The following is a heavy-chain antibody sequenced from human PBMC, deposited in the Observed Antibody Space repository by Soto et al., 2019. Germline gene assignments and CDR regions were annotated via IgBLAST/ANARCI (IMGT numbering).Heavy chain of an antibody. D-gene: IGHD2-2*01. V-gene: IGHV3-23*01. CDR3: AKWTDTVVEAALAGGAFDI. CDR1: GFSFSTYA. J-gene: IGHJ3*02. Sequence: EVQLLESGGNLVQPGGSLRLSCAASGFSFSTYALTWVRQVPGKGLEWVSGISASGATTYYADSVKSRFTISRDNSKNTVFLHMTSLRAEDTALYYCAKWTDTVVEAALAGGAFDIWGQGTTVTVSS. CDR2: ISASGATT.